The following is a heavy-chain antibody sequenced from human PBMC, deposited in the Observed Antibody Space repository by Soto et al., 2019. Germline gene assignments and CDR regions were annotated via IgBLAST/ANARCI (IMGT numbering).Heavy chain of an antibody. CDR2: ISFDGSNK. J-gene: IGHJ4*02. CDR1: GFTFSSYA. Sequence: QPGGSLRLSCAASGFTFSSYATHWVRQGPGKGLEWVAVISFDGSNKYYADSVRGRFTISRDSSKNTLYLQMNSLRAEDTAVYYCVKTHSGSWYRFDYWGQGALVTVSS. V-gene: IGHV3-30*04. D-gene: IGHD6-13*01. CDR3: VKTHSGSWYRFDY.